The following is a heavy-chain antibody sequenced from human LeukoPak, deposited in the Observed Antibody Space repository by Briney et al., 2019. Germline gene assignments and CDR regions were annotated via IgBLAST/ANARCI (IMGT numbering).Heavy chain of an antibody. V-gene: IGHV4-34*01. CDR2: IRRSGNA. CDR1: GGSLSGYY. CDR3: ARRPMPTTMTSPFDY. Sequence: SETLSLTCAVDGGSLSGYYWSWIRQTPGKGLEWIGEIRRSGNANYNPSLKSRVTLSIDTSKNHFSLNLTSVTAADTAVYYCARRPMPTTMTSPFDYWGPGAQVTVSS. J-gene: IGHJ4*02. D-gene: IGHD4-17*01.